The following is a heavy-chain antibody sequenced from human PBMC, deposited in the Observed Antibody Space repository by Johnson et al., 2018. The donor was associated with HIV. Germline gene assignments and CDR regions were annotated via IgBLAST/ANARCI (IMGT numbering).Heavy chain of an antibody. CDR1: GFTFSSYA. V-gene: IGHV3-30*04. D-gene: IGHD1-26*01. Sequence: VQLVESGGGVVQPGRSLRLSCAASGFTFSSYAMHWVRQAPGKGLEWVAIISYDGSNKYYADSVKGRFTISRDNSKNTLYLQMNSLRAEDTAVFYCAKVGIEGPTSLLRAFEMWGQGTMVTVSS. CDR2: ISYDGSNK. J-gene: IGHJ3*02. CDR3: AKVGIEGPTSLLRAFEM.